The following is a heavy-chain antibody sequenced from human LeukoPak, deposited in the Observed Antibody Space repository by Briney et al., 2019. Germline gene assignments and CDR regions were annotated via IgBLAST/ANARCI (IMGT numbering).Heavy chain of an antibody. CDR3: ARDSAPAAGPYYYYMDV. Sequence: GRSLRLSSAATGFTFSSYAMHWVRQAPGKGLEWVAVISYDGSNKYYADSVKGRFTISRDNSKNTLYLQMNSLRAEDTAVYYCARDSAPAAGPYYYYMDVWGKGTTVTVSS. D-gene: IGHD6-13*01. CDR1: GFTFSSYA. CDR2: ISYDGSNK. V-gene: IGHV3-30-3*01. J-gene: IGHJ6*03.